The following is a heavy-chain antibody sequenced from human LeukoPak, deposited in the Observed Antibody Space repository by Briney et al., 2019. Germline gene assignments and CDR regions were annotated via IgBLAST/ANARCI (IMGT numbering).Heavy chain of an antibody. J-gene: IGHJ4*02. D-gene: IGHD2-21*02. Sequence: PGGSLRLSCAASGFTFSSYGMSWGRQAPGKGLEWVSAISGSGDNTYYADSVKGRFTVSRDNSKNTLYVQMKSLRAEDTAVYYCAKDFVVVPGNVNYFDYWGQGTLVTVSS. CDR1: GFTFSSYG. V-gene: IGHV3-23*01. CDR3: AKDFVVVPGNVNYFDY. CDR2: ISGSGDNT.